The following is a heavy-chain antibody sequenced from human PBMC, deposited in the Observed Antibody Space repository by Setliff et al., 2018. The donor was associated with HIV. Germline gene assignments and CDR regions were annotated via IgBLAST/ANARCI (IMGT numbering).Heavy chain of an antibody. CDR1: GFTFGDYW. J-gene: IGHJ4*02. V-gene: IGHV3-7*05. CDR3: AKSSGYSSSWYLAD. CDR2: IKKDGSEK. Sequence: PGGSLRLSCEASGFTFGDYWMSWVRQAPGKGLEWVAHIKKDGSEKYYVDSVKGQFTISRENAKKLVSLQLSNLRTDDTAVYYCAKSSGYSSSWYLADWGQGTLVTVSS. D-gene: IGHD6-13*01.